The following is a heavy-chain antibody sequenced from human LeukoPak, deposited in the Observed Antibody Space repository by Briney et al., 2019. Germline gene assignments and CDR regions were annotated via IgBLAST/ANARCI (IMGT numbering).Heavy chain of an antibody. Sequence: QPGGSLRLSCAASGFTFRNFWMHWVRQAPGKGLLWVSRINSDGSSTTYADSVKGRFSISRDNAKNTLYLQMNSLRAEDTAVYYCARDTPYYYDSSGYYDYWGQGTLVTVSS. CDR1: GFTFRNFW. CDR3: ARDTPYYYDSSGYYDY. CDR2: INSDGSST. J-gene: IGHJ4*02. V-gene: IGHV3-74*01. D-gene: IGHD3-22*01.